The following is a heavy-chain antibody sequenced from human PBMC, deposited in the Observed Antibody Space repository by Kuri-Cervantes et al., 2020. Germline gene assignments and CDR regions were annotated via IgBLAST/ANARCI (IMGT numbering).Heavy chain of an antibody. CDR3: ARGLIRFDP. V-gene: IGHV4-59*12. Sequence: SETLSLTCSVSGGSISTYYWNWIRQPPGEGLAWIGYISYSGSTNYNPSLKGRVTISVDTSKNQFSLKLSSVTAADTAVYYCARGLIRFDPWGQGTLVTVSS. CDR2: ISYSGST. CDR1: GGSISTYY. D-gene: IGHD2-8*01. J-gene: IGHJ5*02.